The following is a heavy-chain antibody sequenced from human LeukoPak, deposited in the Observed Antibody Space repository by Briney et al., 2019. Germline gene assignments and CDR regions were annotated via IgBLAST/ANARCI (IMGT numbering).Heavy chain of an antibody. Sequence: ASVKVSCKASGYTFTSYDINWVRQATGQGLEWMGWMNPNSGNTGYAQKFQGRVTMTRNTSISTAYMEQSSLRSEDTAVYYCARGGYYYDSSGLRLDIWGQGTMVTVSS. CDR2: MNPNSGNT. CDR1: GYTFTSYD. CDR3: ARGGYYYDSSGLRLDI. J-gene: IGHJ3*02. V-gene: IGHV1-8*01. D-gene: IGHD3-22*01.